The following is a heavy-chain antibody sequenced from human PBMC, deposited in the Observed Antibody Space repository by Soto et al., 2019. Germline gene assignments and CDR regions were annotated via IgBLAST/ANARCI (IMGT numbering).Heavy chain of an antibody. CDR2: IYYSGST. Sequence: ETLSLTCTVSGGSISSYYWSWIRQPPGKGLEWIGYIYYSGSTNYNPSLKSRVTISVDTSKNQFSLKLSSVTAADTAVYYCARAWGRVFDDWGQGTRVTVSS. V-gene: IGHV4-59*01. CDR3: ARAWGRVFDD. D-gene: IGHD3-16*01. CDR1: GGSISSYY. J-gene: IGHJ4*02.